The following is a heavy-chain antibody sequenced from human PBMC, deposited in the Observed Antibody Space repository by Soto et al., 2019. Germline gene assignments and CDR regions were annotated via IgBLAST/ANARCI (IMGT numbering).Heavy chain of an antibody. J-gene: IGHJ4*02. CDR1: GFTFSSYT. CDR2: ISYDGSNK. D-gene: IGHD7-27*01. Sequence: GGSLRLSCAASGFTFSSYTMHWVRQAPGKGLEWVAVISYDGSNKYYADSVRGRFTISRDNSKNTLYLQMNSLRPEDTAVYYCVLYGSNWGGHWGQGTLVTVSS. V-gene: IGHV3-30-3*01. CDR3: VLYGSNWGGH.